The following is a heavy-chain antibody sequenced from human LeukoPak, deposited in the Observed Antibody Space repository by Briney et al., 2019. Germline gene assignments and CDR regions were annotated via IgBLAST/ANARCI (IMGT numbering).Heavy chain of an antibody. CDR2: INPNSGGT. Sequence: ASVKVSCKASGYTFTGYYMHWVRQAPGQGLEWMGWINPNSGGTNYAQKFQGRVTMTRDTSISTAYMELSRLRSDDTAVYYCAREGGIAAAGVSRFDPWGQGTLVTVSS. J-gene: IGHJ5*02. CDR3: AREGGIAAAGVSRFDP. CDR1: GYTFTGYY. V-gene: IGHV1-2*02. D-gene: IGHD6-13*01.